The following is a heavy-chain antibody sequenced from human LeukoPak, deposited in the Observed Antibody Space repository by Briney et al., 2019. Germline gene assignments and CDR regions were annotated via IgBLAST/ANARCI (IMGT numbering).Heavy chain of an antibody. CDR1: GYTFTSYY. CDR2: INPSGGST. J-gene: IGHJ3*02. Sequence: GASVKVSCKASGYTFTSYYMHWVRQAPGQGLEWMGIINPSGGSTSYAQKFQGRVTMTRDTSTSTVYMELSSLRSEDTAVYYCARGMVVMSTGPTDAFDIWGQGTMVTVSS. V-gene: IGHV1-46*01. CDR3: ARGMVVMSTGPTDAFDI. D-gene: IGHD3-16*01.